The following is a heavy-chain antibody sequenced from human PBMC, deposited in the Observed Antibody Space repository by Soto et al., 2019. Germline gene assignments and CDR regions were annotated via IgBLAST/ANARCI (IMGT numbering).Heavy chain of an antibody. Sequence: SVKVSCKASGGTFSSYAISWVRQAPGQGPEWMGGIIPIFGTANYAQKFQGRVTITADKSTSTAYMELSSLRSEDTAVYYCARDPLDDSYAPWGQGTLVTVSS. J-gene: IGHJ5*02. D-gene: IGHD1-1*01. CDR2: IIPIFGTA. V-gene: IGHV1-69*06. CDR1: GGTFSSYA. CDR3: ARDPLDDSYAP.